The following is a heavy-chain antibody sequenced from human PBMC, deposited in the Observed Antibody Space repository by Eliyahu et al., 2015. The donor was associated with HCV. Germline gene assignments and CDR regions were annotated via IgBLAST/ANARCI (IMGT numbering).Heavy chain of an antibody. CDR1: GFTFSSYT. CDR3: ARDGQLDY. J-gene: IGHJ4*02. V-gene: IGHV3-30-3*01. D-gene: IGHD6-13*01. CDR2: ISYNGNDK. Sequence: QVQLVESGGGVVQPGRSLRLSCAASGFTFSSYTFPLGPPGPGQGRQGGAVISYNGNDKYYPDSVKGRFTISRDNSKNTLYLQMNSLRTEDTAVYYCARDGQLDYWGQGTLVTVSS.